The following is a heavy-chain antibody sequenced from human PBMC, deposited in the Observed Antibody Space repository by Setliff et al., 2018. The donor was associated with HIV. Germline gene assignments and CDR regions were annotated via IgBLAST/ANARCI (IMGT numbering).Heavy chain of an antibody. D-gene: IGHD3-22*01. CDR2: INPSGGSA. CDR1: GYTFTSYY. J-gene: IGHJ3*02. Sequence: ASVKVSCKASGYTFTSYYLHWVRQAPGQGLEWMGMINPSGGSASYAQNFQGRVTMSRDTSTSTVYMELSSLRSEDTAVYYCARDYFDSSAYHYGFGAFDIWGQGTMVTVSS. CDR3: ARDYFDSSAYHYGFGAFDI. V-gene: IGHV1-46*01.